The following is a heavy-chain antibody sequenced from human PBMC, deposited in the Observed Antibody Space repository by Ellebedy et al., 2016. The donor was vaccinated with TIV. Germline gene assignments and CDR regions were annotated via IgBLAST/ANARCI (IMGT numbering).Heavy chain of an antibody. CDR2: ISGKGRST. Sequence: PGGSLRLSCSASGYIFTAYSIHWVRQAPGKRPEHLSVISGKGRSTEYADSVKGRFTISRDMFQNRVYLQMSSLKPDDTGVYYCVNEADGPWGRDGMDVWGHGTTVTVSS. J-gene: IGHJ6*02. V-gene: IGHV3-64D*06. CDR3: VNEADGPWGRDGMDV. D-gene: IGHD3-16*01. CDR1: GYIFTAYS.